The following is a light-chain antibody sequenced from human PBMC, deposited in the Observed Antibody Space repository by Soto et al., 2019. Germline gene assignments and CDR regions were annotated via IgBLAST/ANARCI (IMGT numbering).Light chain of an antibody. CDR3: QQYMT. CDR2: DAS. J-gene: IGKJ1*01. Sequence: DIQMTQSPSTLSGSVGDRVTITCRASQSISSWLAWYQQKPGKAPKLLIYDASSLESGVPSRFSGSGSGTEFTLTISSLQPDDFATYYCQQYMTFGQGTKVDIK. V-gene: IGKV1-5*01. CDR1: QSISSW.